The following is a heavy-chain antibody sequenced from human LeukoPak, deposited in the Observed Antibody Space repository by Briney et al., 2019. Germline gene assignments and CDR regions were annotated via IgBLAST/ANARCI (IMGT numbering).Heavy chain of an antibody. CDR2: IYSGGST. CDR1: GFTVSSKY. CDR3: ARGYSSSWFDY. D-gene: IGHD6-13*01. V-gene: IGHV3-66*01. Sequence: GGSLRLSCAASGFTVSSKYMSWVRQAPGKGLEWVSVIYSGGSTYYADSVKGRFTISRDNSKNTLYLQMNSLRAEDTAVYYCARGYSSSWFDYWGQGTLVTVSS. J-gene: IGHJ4*02.